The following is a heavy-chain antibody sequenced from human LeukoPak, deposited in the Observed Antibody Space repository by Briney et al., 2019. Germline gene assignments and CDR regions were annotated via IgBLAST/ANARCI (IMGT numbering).Heavy chain of an antibody. CDR2: ISSSSSTI. V-gene: IGHV3-48*01. D-gene: IGHD2-15*01. J-gene: IGHJ6*03. Sequence: GGSLRLSCAASGFTFSSYSMNWVRQAPGKGLEWVSYISSSSSTIYYADSVKGRFSISRDNAKNSLYLQMNSLRAEDTAVYYCARELRGVVLSYYYMDVWGKGTTVTVSS. CDR3: ARELRGVVLSYYYMDV. CDR1: GFTFSSYS.